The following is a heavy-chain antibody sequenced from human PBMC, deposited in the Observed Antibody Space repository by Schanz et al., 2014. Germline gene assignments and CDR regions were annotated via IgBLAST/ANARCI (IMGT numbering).Heavy chain of an antibody. J-gene: IGHJ4*02. CDR1: GFSFNNYG. CDR3: ARGSGTFDS. D-gene: IGHD3-3*01. Sequence: QVQLVESGGSVVQPGRSLRLSCAASGFSFNNYGLNWVRQAPGKGLEWVAGISYDGSNSYYADSVKGRFTISRDNSDNTLYLQMNNRRAEDTAVYYCARGSGTFDSWGQGTLVTVSS. CDR2: ISYDGSNS. V-gene: IGHV3-30*03.